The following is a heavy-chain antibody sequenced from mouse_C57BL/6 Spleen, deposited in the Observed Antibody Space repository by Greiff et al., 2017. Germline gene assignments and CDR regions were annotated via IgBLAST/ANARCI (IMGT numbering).Heavy chain of an antibody. Sequence: DVMLVESGEGLVKPGGSLKLSCAASGFTFSSYAMSWVRQTPEKRLEWVAYISSGGDYIYYADTVKGRFTISRDNARNTLYLQMSSLKSEDTAMYYCTREERIYGNYVGAYWGQGTLVTVSA. J-gene: IGHJ3*01. CDR2: ISSGGDYI. D-gene: IGHD2-1*01. CDR1: GFTFSSYA. V-gene: IGHV5-9-1*02. CDR3: TREERIYGNYVGAY.